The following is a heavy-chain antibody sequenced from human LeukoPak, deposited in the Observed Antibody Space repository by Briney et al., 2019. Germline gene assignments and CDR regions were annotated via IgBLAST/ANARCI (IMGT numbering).Heavy chain of an antibody. D-gene: IGHD2-2*01. CDR3: AKDHPPYCSSTSCYPFDY. J-gene: IGHJ4*02. CDR2: ISYDGSNK. V-gene: IGHV3-30*18. CDR1: GFTFSTYG. Sequence: GGSLRLSCAASGFTFSTYGMHWVRQAPGKGLEWVALISYDGSNKDYADSVKGRFTISRDNSKNTLYLQMNSLRAEDTAVYYCAKDHPPYCSSTSCYPFDYWGQGTLVTVSS.